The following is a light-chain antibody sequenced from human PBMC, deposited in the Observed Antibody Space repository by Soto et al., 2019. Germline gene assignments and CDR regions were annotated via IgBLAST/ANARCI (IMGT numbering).Light chain of an antibody. J-gene: IGKJ1*01. CDR3: QQYNTYPWT. CDR2: KTS. V-gene: IGKV1-5*03. Sequence: DIQMTQSPSTLSASVGDRVTITCRASQSFSSWLAWYQQKPGEAPNLLIYKTSSLESGVPSRFSGSASGTEFTLTISSLQSDDFATYYCQQYNTYPWTLGPGTKVDIK. CDR1: QSFSSW.